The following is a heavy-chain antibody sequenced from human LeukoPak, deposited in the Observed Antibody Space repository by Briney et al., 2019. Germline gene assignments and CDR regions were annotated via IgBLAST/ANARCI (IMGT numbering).Heavy chain of an antibody. CDR2: INGDGSST. D-gene: IGHD1-26*01. CDR3: SSHNSETCSRVPY. Sequence: GGSLRLSCADSGFTFSTYWMHWVRQAPGKGLVWVSRINGDGSSTSYADSVKGRFTISRDNAKNTLYPQMNSLRPDDTAVYYCSSHNSETCSRVPYCGQGTLVTVSS. J-gene: IGHJ4*02. V-gene: IGHV3-74*01. CDR1: GFTFSTYW.